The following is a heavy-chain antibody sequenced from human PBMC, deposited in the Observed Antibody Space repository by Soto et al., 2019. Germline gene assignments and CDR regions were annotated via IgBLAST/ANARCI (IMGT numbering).Heavy chain of an antibody. V-gene: IGHV3-74*01. J-gene: IGHJ4*02. CDR2: TNEDGSRT. CDR1: GFSFSNYW. CDR3: STDLSGQYDY. D-gene: IGHD3-16*02. Sequence: GGSLRLSCAASGFSFSNYWMHWVRQAPGKGLVWVSRTNEDGSRTDYADSVQGRFTISRDNANNALYLHMNSLRAEDTAIYYCSTDLSGQYDYSGQAFLVTVSS.